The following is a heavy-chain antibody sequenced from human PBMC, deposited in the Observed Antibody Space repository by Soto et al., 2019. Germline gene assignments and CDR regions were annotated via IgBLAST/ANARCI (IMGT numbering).Heavy chain of an antibody. CDR1: GYTFTSYG. Sequence: ASVKVSCKASGYTFTSYGISWVRQAPGQGLEWMGWISAYNGNTNYAQKLQGRVTMTTDTSTSTAYMGLRSLRSDDTAVYYCARDFGLLWFGELFSPPADWGQGTLVTVSS. D-gene: IGHD3-10*01. CDR3: ARDFGLLWFGELFSPPAD. J-gene: IGHJ4*02. CDR2: ISAYNGNT. V-gene: IGHV1-18*01.